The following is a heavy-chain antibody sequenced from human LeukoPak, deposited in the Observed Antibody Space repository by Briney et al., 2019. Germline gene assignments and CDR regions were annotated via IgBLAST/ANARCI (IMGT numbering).Heavy chain of an antibody. CDR3: ARGRRQGGNSAASYFDY. D-gene: IGHD4-23*01. J-gene: IGHJ4*02. Sequence: PSETLSLTCAVYGGSFSGYYWSWIRQPPGKGLEWIGEINHSGSTNYNPSLKSRVTISVDTSKNQFSLKLSSVTAADTAVYYCARGRRQGGNSAASYFDYWGQGTLVTVSS. V-gene: IGHV4-34*01. CDR2: INHSGST. CDR1: GGSFSGYY.